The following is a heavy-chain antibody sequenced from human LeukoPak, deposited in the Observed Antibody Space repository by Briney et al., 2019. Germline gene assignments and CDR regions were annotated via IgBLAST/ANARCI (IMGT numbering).Heavy chain of an antibody. D-gene: IGHD1-1*01. CDR2: IRYDGSNK. Sequence: GGSLRLSCAASGFTFSSYVMHWVRQAPDKGLEWVAFIRYDGSNKYYSDSVKGRFTISRDNSKNTLFLQMNSLRPEDTAVYYCGKDAGTISWDDPLGYWGQGTLVTVSS. CDR3: GKDAGTISWDDPLGY. V-gene: IGHV3-30*02. CDR1: GFTFSSYV. J-gene: IGHJ4*02.